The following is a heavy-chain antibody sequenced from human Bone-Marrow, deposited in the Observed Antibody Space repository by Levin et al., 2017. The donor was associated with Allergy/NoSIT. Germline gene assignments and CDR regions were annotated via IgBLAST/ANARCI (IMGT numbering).Heavy chain of an antibody. CDR2: INHSGST. CDR3: ARGGRDGYKSLAY. V-gene: IGHV4-34*01. D-gene: IGHD5-24*01. J-gene: IGHJ4*02. Sequence: SQTLSLTCAVYGGSFSGYYWSWIRQPPGKGLEWIGEINHSGSTNYNPSLKSRVTISVDTSKNQFSLKLSSVTAADTAVYYCARGGRDGYKSLAYWGQGTLVTVSS. CDR1: GGSFSGYY.